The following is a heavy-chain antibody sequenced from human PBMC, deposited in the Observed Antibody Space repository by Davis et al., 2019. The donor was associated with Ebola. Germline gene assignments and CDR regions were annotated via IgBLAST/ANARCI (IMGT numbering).Heavy chain of an antibody. J-gene: IGHJ2*01. Sequence: SVKVSCKASGYTFTSYGISWVRQAPGQGLEWMGGIIPIFGTANYAQKFQGRVTITADKSTSTAYMELSSLRSEDTAVYYCARDHGVGATFYWYFDLWGRGTLVTVSS. D-gene: IGHD1-26*01. CDR1: GYTFTSYG. CDR3: ARDHGVGATFYWYFDL. CDR2: IIPIFGTA. V-gene: IGHV1-69*06.